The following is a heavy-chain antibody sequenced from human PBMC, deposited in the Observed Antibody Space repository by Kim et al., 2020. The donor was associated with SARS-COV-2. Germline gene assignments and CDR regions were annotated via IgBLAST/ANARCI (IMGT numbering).Heavy chain of an antibody. J-gene: IGHJ4*02. D-gene: IGHD6-19*01. Sequence: ASVKVSCKASGYTFTSYAMNWVRQAPGQGLEWMGWINTNTGNPTYAQGFTGRFVFSLDTSVSTAYLQISSLKAEDTAVYYYARGDWAVAGTGVCYWGQGTLVTVSS. CDR3: ARGDWAVAGTGVCY. CDR1: GYTFTSYA. V-gene: IGHV7-4-1*02. CDR2: INTNTGNP.